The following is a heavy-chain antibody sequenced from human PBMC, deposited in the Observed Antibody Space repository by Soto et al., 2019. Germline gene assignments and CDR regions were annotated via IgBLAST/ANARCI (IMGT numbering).Heavy chain of an antibody. Sequence: QVQLQESGPGLVKPSGTLSLTCAVSGGSNSSSNWWSWVRQPPGKGLEWIGEIFHNGNTYSNPSLTGRVTMSVDKSKNQFSLNLYSVTAADTAVYYCASRSYAMDIWGQGTTVTVSS. CDR1: GGSNSSSNW. CDR3: ASRSYAMDI. J-gene: IGHJ6*02. V-gene: IGHV4-4*02. D-gene: IGHD3-16*02. CDR2: IFHNGNT.